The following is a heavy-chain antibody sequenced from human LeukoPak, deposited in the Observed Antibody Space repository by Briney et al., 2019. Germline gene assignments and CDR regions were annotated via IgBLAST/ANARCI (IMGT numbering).Heavy chain of an antibody. D-gene: IGHD4-17*01. Sequence: GGSLRLSCAASGFTFADFAMHWVRQAPGKGLEWLSLISGDGGSPYYADSVKGRFTISRDNSKNTLYLQMNSLRAEDTALYYCANLYGDSGLDYWGQGTLVTVSS. CDR3: ANLYGDSGLDY. V-gene: IGHV3-43*02. CDR1: GFTFADFA. J-gene: IGHJ4*02. CDR2: ISGDGGSP.